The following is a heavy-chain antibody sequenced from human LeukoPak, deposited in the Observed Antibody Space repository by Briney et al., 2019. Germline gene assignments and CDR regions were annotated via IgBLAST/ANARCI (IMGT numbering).Heavy chain of an antibody. CDR3: ARVDTQGVPSP. CDR1: GASISSYY. J-gene: IGHJ5*02. CDR2: IYYSGTT. D-gene: IGHD3-16*01. Sequence: SETLSLTCTVSGASISSYYWGWIRQPPGKGLEWIASIYYSGTTHYNPSLKSRVTMSVDTSKNQFSLKLSSVTAADTAVYYCARVDTQGVPSPWGQGILVTVSS. V-gene: IGHV4-39*01.